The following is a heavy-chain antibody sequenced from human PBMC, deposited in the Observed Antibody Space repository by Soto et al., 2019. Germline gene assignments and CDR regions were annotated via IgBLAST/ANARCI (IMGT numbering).Heavy chain of an antibody. J-gene: IGHJ4*02. CDR1: GFTFRSYA. CDR3: AKSPRIVVVPAAMVY. V-gene: IGHV3-23*01. CDR2: ISGSGGST. D-gene: IGHD2-2*01. Sequence: GGSLRLSCAASGFTFRSYAMSWGRPAPGKGLEWVSAISGSGGSTYYADSVKGRFTISRDNSKNTLYLQMNSLRAEDTAVYYCAKSPRIVVVPAAMVYWGQGTLVTVSS.